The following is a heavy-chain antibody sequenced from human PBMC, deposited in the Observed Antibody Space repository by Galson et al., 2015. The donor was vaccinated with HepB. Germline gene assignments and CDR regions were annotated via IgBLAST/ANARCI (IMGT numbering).Heavy chain of an antibody. J-gene: IGHJ4*02. CDR3: SWFLDY. CDR2: TYYSGTT. D-gene: IGHD3-10*01. CDR1: GGSINSNIW. Sequence: ETLSLTCAVSGGSINSNIWWSWVRQPPGKGLEWIGETYYSGTTHYNPSLKSRATISLDKSKNQISLSLTSVTAADSAVYFCSWFLDYWGQGTLVTVSS. V-gene: IGHV4-4*01.